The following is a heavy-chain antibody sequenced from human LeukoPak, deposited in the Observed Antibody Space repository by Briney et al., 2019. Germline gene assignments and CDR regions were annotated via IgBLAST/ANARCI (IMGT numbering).Heavy chain of an antibody. CDR1: GGSISDYY. Sequence: SETLSLTCTVSGGSISDYYWSWIRQPPGKGLEWIGYIYSGSINYNPSLKSRVTISVDTSKNQFSLKLSSVTAADTAVYYCARGRAGRGYSYVIYYYYMDVWGKGTTVTVSS. D-gene: IGHD5-18*01. J-gene: IGHJ6*03. CDR3: ARGRAGRGYSYVIYYYYMDV. V-gene: IGHV4-59*12. CDR2: IYSGSI.